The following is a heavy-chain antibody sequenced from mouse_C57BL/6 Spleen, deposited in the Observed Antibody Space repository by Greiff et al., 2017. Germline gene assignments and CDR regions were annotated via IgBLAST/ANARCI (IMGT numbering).Heavy chain of an antibody. CDR2: ISSGSSTI. CDR1: GFTFSDYG. Sequence: EVMLVESGGGLVKPGGSLNLSCAASGFTFSDYGMHWVRQAPEKGLEWVAYISSGSSTIYYADTVKGRFTNSRDNDKSTLFLQMTSLRSGDTAMYYCARDWVPFDDWGQGTTLTVAS. D-gene: IGHD4-1*01. V-gene: IGHV5-17*01. J-gene: IGHJ2*01. CDR3: ARDWVPFDD.